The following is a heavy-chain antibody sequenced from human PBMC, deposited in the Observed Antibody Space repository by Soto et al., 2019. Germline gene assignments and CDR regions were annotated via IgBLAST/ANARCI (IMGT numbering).Heavy chain of an antibody. CDR1: GGSISSGDYY. D-gene: IGHD4-17*01. J-gene: IGHJ5*02. CDR3: ARDLNDYPTCFDP. CDR2: IYYSGIA. Sequence: QVQLQESGPGLVKPSQTLSLTCTVSGGSISSGDYYWSWIRQPPGKGLEWIGHIYYSGIAYYTPSLKSRVIISIATPKNQCSLKLSSVTAADTAVYYCARDLNDYPTCFDPWGQGNLVTVSS. V-gene: IGHV4-30-4*01.